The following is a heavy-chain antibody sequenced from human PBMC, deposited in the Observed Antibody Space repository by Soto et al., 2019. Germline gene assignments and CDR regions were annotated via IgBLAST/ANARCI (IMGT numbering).Heavy chain of an antibody. CDR1: GGSFSGYY. CDR3: ARGGGLLRRIAVAGTPKSNWFDP. V-gene: IGHV4-34*01. J-gene: IGHJ5*02. CDR2: INHSGST. Sequence: SETLSLTCAVYGGSFSGYYWSWIRQPPGKGLEWIGEINHSGSTNYNPSLKSRVTISVDTSKNQFSLKLSSVTAADTAVYYCARGGGLLRRIAVAGTPKSNWFDPWGQGTLVTVSS. D-gene: IGHD6-19*01.